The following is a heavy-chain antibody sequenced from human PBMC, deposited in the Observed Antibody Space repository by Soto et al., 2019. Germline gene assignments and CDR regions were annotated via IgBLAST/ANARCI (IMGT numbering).Heavy chain of an antibody. CDR2: IIPIFGTA. J-gene: IGHJ6*02. D-gene: IGHD5-12*01. CDR3: AGDRVVATAGYYYYGMDV. V-gene: IGHV1-69*12. Sequence: QVQLVQSGAEVKKPGSSVKVSCKASGGTFSSYAISWVRQAPGQGLEWMGGIIPIFGTANYAQKFQGRVTITADESTSTAYMELSSLRSEDTAVYYCAGDRVVATAGYYYYGMDVWGQGTTVTVSS. CDR1: GGTFSSYA.